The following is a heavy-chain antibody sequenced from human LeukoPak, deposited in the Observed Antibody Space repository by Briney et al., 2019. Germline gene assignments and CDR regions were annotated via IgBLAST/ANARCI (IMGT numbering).Heavy chain of an antibody. CDR2: IYPGDSDT. D-gene: IGHD2-15*01. Sequence: GESLKISCKGSGYSFTSYWIGWVRQMPRKGLEWMGIIYPGDSDTRYSPSFQGQVTISADKSISTAYLQWSSLMASDTARYSCARQVYCSGGSCYGYWGQGTLVTVSS. V-gene: IGHV5-51*01. CDR3: ARQVYCSGGSCYGY. CDR1: GYSFTSYW. J-gene: IGHJ4*02.